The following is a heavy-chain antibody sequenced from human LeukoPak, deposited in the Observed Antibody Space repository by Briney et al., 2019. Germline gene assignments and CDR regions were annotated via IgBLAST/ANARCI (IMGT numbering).Heavy chain of an antibody. J-gene: IGHJ4*02. Sequence: SETLSLTCTVSGGSIRSYSWGWVRQPAGKGLEWIGRIYTTGATFYNPSLKTRLTISIDTSKNQFSLRLTSVVAADTAVYYCARQGYTASYYFLDYWSQGTLVTVSS. CDR3: ARQGYTASYYFLDY. CDR1: GGSIRSYS. CDR2: IYTTGAT. D-gene: IGHD1-26*01. V-gene: IGHV4-4*07.